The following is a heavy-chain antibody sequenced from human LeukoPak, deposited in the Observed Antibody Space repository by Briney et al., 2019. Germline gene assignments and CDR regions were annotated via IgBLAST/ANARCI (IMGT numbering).Heavy chain of an antibody. CDR3: AKDEDYSGYDWGYFDY. CDR2: IYSGGST. CDR1: GFTVSSNY. D-gene: IGHD5-12*01. Sequence: GGSLRLSCAASGFTVSSNYMSWVRQAPGKGLEWVSVIYSGGSTYYADSVKGRFTISRDNSKNTLYLQMNSLRAEDTAVCYCAKDEDYSGYDWGYFDYWGQGTLVTVSS. J-gene: IGHJ4*02. V-gene: IGHV3-66*01.